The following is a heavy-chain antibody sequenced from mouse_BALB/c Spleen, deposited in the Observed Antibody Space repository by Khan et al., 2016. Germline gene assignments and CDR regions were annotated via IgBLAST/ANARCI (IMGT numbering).Heavy chain of an antibody. CDR2: IDPANGNT. D-gene: IGHD2-4*01. J-gene: IGHJ3*01. CDR3: ARSPYDYDVGFAY. Sequence: VQLKQSGAELVKPGASVKLSCTASGFNIKDTYMHWVKPRPEQGLEWIGRIDPANGNTKYDPTFQGKATITADTSSNTAYLQLSSLTSEDTAVYYCARSPYDYDVGFAYWGQGTLVTVSA. CDR1: GFNIKDTY. V-gene: IGHV14-3*02.